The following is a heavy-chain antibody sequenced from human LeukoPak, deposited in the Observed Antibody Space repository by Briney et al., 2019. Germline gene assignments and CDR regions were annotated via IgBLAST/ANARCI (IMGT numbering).Heavy chain of an antibody. CDR3: ATEGFTMVRGVIIIDLDFQH. V-gene: IGHV1-69*13. CDR1: GGTFSSYA. Sequence: GASVKVSCKASGGTFSSYAISWVRQAPGQGLEWMGGIIPIFGTANYAQKFQGRVTITADESTSTAYMELSSLRSEDTAVYYCATEGFTMVRGVIIIDLDFQHWGQGTLVTVSS. D-gene: IGHD3-10*01. J-gene: IGHJ1*01. CDR2: IIPIFGTA.